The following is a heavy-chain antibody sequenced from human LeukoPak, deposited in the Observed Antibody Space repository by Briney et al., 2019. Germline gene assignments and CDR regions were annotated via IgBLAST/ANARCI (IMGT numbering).Heavy chain of an antibody. CDR2: IQKDGSEK. J-gene: IGHJ4*02. D-gene: IGHD3-22*01. V-gene: IGHV3-7*01. Sequence: PGGSLTLSCVASGFTFSNYWMSWVPQAPGKGLEWVANIQKDGSEKHYVASVEGRFTISRDNAENSLFLQLNSLRVGDTAVYYCVRLWDSSGFFGYWGQGALVTVSS. CDR1: GFTFSNYW. CDR3: VRLWDSSGFFGY.